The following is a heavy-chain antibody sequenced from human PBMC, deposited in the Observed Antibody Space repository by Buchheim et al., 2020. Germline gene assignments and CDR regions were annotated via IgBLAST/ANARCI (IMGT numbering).Heavy chain of an antibody. V-gene: IGHV1-46*01. J-gene: IGHJ5*02. CDR2: INPSGGST. Sequence: QVQLVQSGAEVKKPGASVKVSCKASGYTFTSYYMHWVRQAPGQGLEWMGIINPSGGSTSYAQKFQGRATMTRDTSTSTVYMELSSLRSEDTAVYYCLYDFWSGYYTGNNWFDPWGQGTL. CDR1: GYTFTSYY. D-gene: IGHD3-3*01. CDR3: LYDFWSGYYTGNNWFDP.